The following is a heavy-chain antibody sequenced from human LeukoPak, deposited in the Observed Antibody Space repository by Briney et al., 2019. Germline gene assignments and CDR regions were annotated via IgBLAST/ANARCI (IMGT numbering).Heavy chain of an antibody. CDR3: ARARIAASNWFDP. J-gene: IGHJ5*02. V-gene: IGHV3-33*01. CDR2: IWYDGSKT. Sequence: GGSLRLSCTPSGFTFSSYGMHWVRRAPGKGLEWVAVIWYDGSKTYYADSVKGRFTISRDISKSTLYLQMNTLTTDDTAVYYCARARIAASNWFDPWGQGTLVTVSS. CDR1: GFTFSSYG. D-gene: IGHD6-6*01.